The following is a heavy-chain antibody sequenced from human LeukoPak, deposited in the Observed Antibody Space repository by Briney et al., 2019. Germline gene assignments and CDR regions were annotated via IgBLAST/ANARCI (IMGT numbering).Heavy chain of an antibody. Sequence: GSSVKVSCKASGGTFSSYAISWVRQAPGQGLEWMGGIIPIFGTANYAQKFQGRVTITADEYTSTAYMELSSLRSEDTAVHYCARTVVVVPAATYYYYYMDVWGKGTTVTVSS. CDR3: ARTVVVVPAATYYYYYMDV. CDR2: IIPIFGTA. D-gene: IGHD2-2*01. J-gene: IGHJ6*03. CDR1: GGTFSSYA. V-gene: IGHV1-69*01.